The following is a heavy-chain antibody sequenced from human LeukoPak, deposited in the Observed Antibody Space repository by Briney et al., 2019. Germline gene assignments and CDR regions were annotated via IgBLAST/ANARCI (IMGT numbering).Heavy chain of an antibody. J-gene: IGHJ4*02. CDR2: ISGRGGST. V-gene: IGHV3-23*01. Sequence: GGSLRLSCAASGFTFSSYAMSWVRQAPGKGLEWVSAISGRGGSTYYADSVKGRFTISRDNSKNTLYLQMNSLRAEDTAVYYCAKSDVLLWFGELPTHFDSWGQGTLVTVSS. CDR1: GFTFSSYA. D-gene: IGHD3-10*01. CDR3: AKSDVLLWFGELPTHFDS.